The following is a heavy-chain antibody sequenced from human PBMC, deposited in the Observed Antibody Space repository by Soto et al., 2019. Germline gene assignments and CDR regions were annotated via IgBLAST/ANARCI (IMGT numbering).Heavy chain of an antibody. CDR3: GGGGGGDFWSGYLTPFDY. Sequence: GGSLRLSCAASGFTFSSYWMSWVRQAPGKGLEWVANIKEDGSQKYYVNSVKGRFTISRDNAKNSLYLQMNSLRAEDTAVYYCGGGGGGDFWSGYLTPFDYWGQGTLVTVSS. J-gene: IGHJ4*02. CDR1: GFTFSSYW. D-gene: IGHD3-3*01. CDR2: IKEDGSQK. V-gene: IGHV3-7*04.